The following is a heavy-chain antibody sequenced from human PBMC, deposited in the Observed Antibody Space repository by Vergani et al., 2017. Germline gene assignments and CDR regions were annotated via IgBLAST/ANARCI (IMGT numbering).Heavy chain of an antibody. J-gene: IGHJ4*02. D-gene: IGHD3-22*01. CDR1: EYSFGKYW. CDR3: ARLYGRDSSGSKYFDY. V-gene: IGHV5-51*03. CDR2: IHPADSDT. Sequence: EVELVQSGPEMRKPGESLKISCKGSEYSFGKYWIGWVRQMPGKGLEWMGIIHPADSDTRYSPSFQGQVTISVDKSISTAYLQRSSLRASDSAMYYCARLYGRDSSGSKYFDYWGQGTLVTVSS.